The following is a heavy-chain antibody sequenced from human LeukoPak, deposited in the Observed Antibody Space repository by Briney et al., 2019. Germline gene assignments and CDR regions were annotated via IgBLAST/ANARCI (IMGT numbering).Heavy chain of an antibody. CDR3: ARQGITMVRGVKRRVFDY. CDR1: GGSISSYY. J-gene: IGHJ4*02. V-gene: IGHV4-59*08. D-gene: IGHD3-10*01. Sequence: SETLSFTCTVSGGSISSYYWSWIRQPPGNGLEWIGYIYYSGSTNYNPSLKSRVTISVDTSKNQFSLKLSSVTAADTAVYYCARQGITMVRGVKRRVFDYWGQGTLVTVSS. CDR2: IYYSGST.